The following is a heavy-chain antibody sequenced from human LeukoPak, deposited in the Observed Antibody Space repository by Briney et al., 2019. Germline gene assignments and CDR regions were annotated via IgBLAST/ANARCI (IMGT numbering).Heavy chain of an antibody. CDR2: ISPNSGNA. Sequence: ASVKVSCKASGYTFTGQQIHWVRQAPGQGLEWMGWISPNSGNANHAQKFQGRVTMTRDTSVSTVYMELRRLKSDDTAVYYCARSQPYYYDSSGYSTFDYWGQGTLVTVSS. J-gene: IGHJ4*02. CDR3: ARSQPYYYDSSGYSTFDY. CDR1: GYTFTGQQ. V-gene: IGHV1-2*02. D-gene: IGHD3-22*01.